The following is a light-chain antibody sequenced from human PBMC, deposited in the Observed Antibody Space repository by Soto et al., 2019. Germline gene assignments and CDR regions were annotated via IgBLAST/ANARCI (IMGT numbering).Light chain of an antibody. CDR2: STS. CDR1: QSVDSSY. Sequence: EIVLTQSPGTQSLSPGEKATLSCRASQSVDSSYLAWYQQRPGQAPRLLIYSTSRRATGIPDRFSGRGSGTDFSLTISRLDPEDFAVYYCHQYGTPPRTFGQGTKLEI. CDR3: HQYGTPPRT. J-gene: IGKJ2*01. V-gene: IGKV3-20*01.